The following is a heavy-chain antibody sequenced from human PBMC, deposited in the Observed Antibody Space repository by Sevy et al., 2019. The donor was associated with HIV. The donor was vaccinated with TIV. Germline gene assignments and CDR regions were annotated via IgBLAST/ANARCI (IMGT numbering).Heavy chain of an antibody. CDR1: GFSRSSNY. J-gene: IGHJ4*02. CDR3: TRVHSGGYPFDY. Sequence: GSPRLPCSASGFSRSSNYISLVRQAPGKGLEWVSPIYSSCRTYYGDFVKGRFTISRDDSKNTLYLQMNSVRAEDTALYYCTRVHSGGYPFDYWGQGSLVTVSS. V-gene: IGHV3-53*01. CDR2: IYSSCRT. D-gene: IGHD3-22*01.